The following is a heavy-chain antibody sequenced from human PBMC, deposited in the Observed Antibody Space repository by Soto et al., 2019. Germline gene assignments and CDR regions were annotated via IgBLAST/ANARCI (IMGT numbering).Heavy chain of an antibody. CDR1: GGSFSGYC. V-gene: IGHV4-34*01. J-gene: IGHJ4*02. CDR2: INHSGST. CDR3: ASGGSSLNFDS. D-gene: IGHD6-6*01. Sequence: SETLSLTCAVYGGSFSGYCWSWIRQPPGKGLEWIGEINHSGSTNYNPSLKGRVTISVDTSKNTLYLQMNSLRAEDTAVYYCASGGSSLNFDSWGQGTLVTVSS.